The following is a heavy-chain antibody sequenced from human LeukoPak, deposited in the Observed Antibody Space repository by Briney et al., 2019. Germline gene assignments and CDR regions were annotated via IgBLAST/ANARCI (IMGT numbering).Heavy chain of an antibody. V-gene: IGHV3-23*01. CDR1: GFTFSSYA. D-gene: IGHD1-26*01. CDR3: AKGMRSGSYFYD. Sequence: GGSLRLSCAASGFTFSSYAMSWVRQAPGKGVEWVSAISGSGGSTYYADSVKGRFTISRDNSKNTLYLQMNSLRAEDTAVYYCAKGMRSGSYFYDWGQGTLVTVSS. J-gene: IGHJ4*02. CDR2: ISGSGGST.